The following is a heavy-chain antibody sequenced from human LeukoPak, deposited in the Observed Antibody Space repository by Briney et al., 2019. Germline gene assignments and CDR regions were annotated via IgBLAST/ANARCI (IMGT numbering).Heavy chain of an antibody. Sequence: PSETLSLTCAVYGGSFSGYYWSWIRQPPGKGLECIGEINHSGSTNYNPSLKSRVTISVDTSKNQFSLKLSSVTAADTAVYYCASGSGYYYYFHYWGQGTLVTVSS. D-gene: IGHD3-3*01. J-gene: IGHJ4*02. CDR3: ASGSGYYYYFHY. V-gene: IGHV4-34*01. CDR2: INHSGST. CDR1: GGSFSGYY.